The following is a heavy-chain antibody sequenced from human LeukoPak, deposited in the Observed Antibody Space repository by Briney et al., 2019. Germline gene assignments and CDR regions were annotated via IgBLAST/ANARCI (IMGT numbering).Heavy chain of an antibody. CDR2: ISPYNGNT. D-gene: IGHD2-8*01. Sequence: GASVKVSRKTSGYTFTNYGISWVRQAPGQGLEWMGWISPYNGNTIYAQKLQGRVTVTTDTSTSTAYMELRSLRSDDTAVYYCTRTVLDCKNGVCYDYWGQGTLVTVSS. CDR3: TRTVLDCKNGVCYDY. V-gene: IGHV1-18*01. CDR1: GYTFTNYG. J-gene: IGHJ4*02.